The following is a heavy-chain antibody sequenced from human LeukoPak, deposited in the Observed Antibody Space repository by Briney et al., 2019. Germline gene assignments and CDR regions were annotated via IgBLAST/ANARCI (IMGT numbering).Heavy chain of an antibody. CDR2: IYHSGST. V-gene: IGHV4-30-2*01. J-gene: IGHJ4*02. CDR3: ARGDYGSGSYDY. Sequence: PSETLSLTCAVSGGSISSGGYSWSWIRQPPGKGLEWIGYIYHSGSTYYNPSLESRVTISVDRSKNQFSLKLSSVTAADTAVYYCARGDYGSGSYDYWGQGTLVTVSS. CDR1: GGSISSGGYS. D-gene: IGHD3-10*01.